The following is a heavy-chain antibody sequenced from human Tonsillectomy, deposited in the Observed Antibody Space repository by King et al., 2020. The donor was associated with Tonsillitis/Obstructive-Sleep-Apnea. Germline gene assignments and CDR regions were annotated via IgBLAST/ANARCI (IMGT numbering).Heavy chain of an antibody. V-gene: IGHV3-53*04. CDR2: IYSGGST. Sequence: ESGGGLVQPGGSLRLSCAASGFPVSNNYMSWVRQAPGKGLEWVSVIYSGGSTYYADSVKGRFTVSRHNSKNTLYLQMNSLRAEDTAVYYCARGVFTSSAPYNYWGQGTLVTVSS. J-gene: IGHJ4*02. CDR1: GFPVSNNY. CDR3: ARGVFTSSAPYNY. D-gene: IGHD3-22*01.